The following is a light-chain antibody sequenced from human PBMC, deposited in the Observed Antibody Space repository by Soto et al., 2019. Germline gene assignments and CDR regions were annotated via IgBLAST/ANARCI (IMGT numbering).Light chain of an antibody. V-gene: IGKV1-5*01. Sequence: DIQMTQPPSTLSASVGDRVTITCRASQSISSWLAWYQQKPGKXPKXXIYAASTLQSGVPSRFSGSESGTELTITISSLQPEDFETYYCQQLNTYPLTFGGGTKVDIK. CDR2: AAS. J-gene: IGKJ4*01. CDR1: QSISSW. CDR3: QQLNTYPLT.